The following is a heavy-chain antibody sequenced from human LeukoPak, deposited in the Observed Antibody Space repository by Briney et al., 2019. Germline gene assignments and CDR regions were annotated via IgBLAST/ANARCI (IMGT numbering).Heavy chain of an antibody. V-gene: IGHV3-21*01. CDR3: ARAGYSSSWPDY. D-gene: IGHD6-13*01. CDR1: GFTFSSYS. Sequence: PGGSLRLSCAASGFTFSSYSMNWVRQAPGKGLEWVSSISSGSSYIYYADSVKGRFTISRDNAKNSLYLQMNSLRAEDTAVYYCARAGYSSSWPDYWGQGTLVTVSS. J-gene: IGHJ4*02. CDR2: ISSGSSYI.